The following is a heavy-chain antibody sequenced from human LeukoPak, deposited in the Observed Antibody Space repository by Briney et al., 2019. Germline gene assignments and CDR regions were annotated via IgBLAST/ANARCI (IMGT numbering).Heavy chain of an antibody. D-gene: IGHD4-17*01. CDR1: GGSISSGGYY. Sequence: PSETLSLTCTVSGGSISSGGYYWSWIRQHPGKGLEWIGYIYYSGSTYYNPSLKSRVTISVDTSKNQFSLKLSSVTAADTAVYYCARHRATVTKTLDYWGQGTLVTVSS. CDR3: ARHRATVTKTLDY. J-gene: IGHJ4*02. V-gene: IGHV4-31*03. CDR2: IYYSGST.